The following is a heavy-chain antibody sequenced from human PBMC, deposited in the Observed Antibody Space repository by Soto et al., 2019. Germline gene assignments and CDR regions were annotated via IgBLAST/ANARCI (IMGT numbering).Heavy chain of an antibody. J-gene: IGHJ3*02. CDR2: IGGRGNSA. CDR1: GFMFTDYA. D-gene: IGHD5-12*01. CDR3: VSEGRGSFDI. Sequence: GGSLRLSCAASGFMFTDYAMNWVRQAPGKGLEWVSVIGGRGNSAYYADSVQGRFTISRDNSKNTLYLQMSSLTADDTAIYYCVSEGRGSFDIWGQGTMVTVSS. V-gene: IGHV3-23*01.